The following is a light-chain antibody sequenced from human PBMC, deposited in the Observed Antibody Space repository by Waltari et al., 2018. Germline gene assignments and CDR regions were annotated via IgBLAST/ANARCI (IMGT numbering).Light chain of an antibody. CDR3: MQSLQTLWT. CDR1: QSLLHRNGNNY. V-gene: IGKV2-28*01. CDR2: LGS. J-gene: IGKJ1*01. Sequence: DSVVTQTPPSLPVTPGEPASIPCRSSQSLLHRNGNNYLDCYLQKPGQSPQLLIYLGSNRASEVPDRFSGSGSGTDFTLRISRVEAEDVGVYYCMQSLQTLWTFGQGTKVEIK.